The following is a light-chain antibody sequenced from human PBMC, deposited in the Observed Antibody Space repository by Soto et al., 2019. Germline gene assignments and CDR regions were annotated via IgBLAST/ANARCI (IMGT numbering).Light chain of an antibody. V-gene: IGKV3-15*01. J-gene: IGKJ4*01. CDR1: QGVSST. CDR3: QQYNDWPLT. CDR2: GAS. Sequence: EIVMTQSPATLSVSPGERATLSCRASQGVSSTLAWFQQKPGQAPRLLIYGASTRATGIPARFSGSGSGTEFTLTIGSLQSEDFAVYYCQQYNDWPLTFGGGTRWIS.